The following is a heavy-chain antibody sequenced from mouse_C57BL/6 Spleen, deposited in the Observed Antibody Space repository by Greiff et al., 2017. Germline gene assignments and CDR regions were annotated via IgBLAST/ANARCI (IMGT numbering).Heavy chain of an antibody. CDR2: IDPETGGT. CDR3: TRRAY. J-gene: IGHJ3*01. V-gene: IGHV1-15*01. CDR1: GYTFTDYE. Sequence: VQGVESGAELVRPGASVTLSCKASGYTFTDYEMHWVKQTPVHGLEWIGAIDPETGGTAYNQKFKGKAILTADKSSSTAYMELRSLTSEDSAVYYCTRRAYWGQGTLVTVSA.